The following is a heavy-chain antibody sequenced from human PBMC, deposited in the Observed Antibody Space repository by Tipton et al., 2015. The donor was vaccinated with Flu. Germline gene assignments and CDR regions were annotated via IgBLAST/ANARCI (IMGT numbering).Heavy chain of an antibody. CDR3: VRDRWNGFDT. D-gene: IGHD4-23*01. J-gene: IGHJ3*02. CDR1: GGSLSRGSYY. CDR2: IYPSGST. V-gene: IGHV4-61*02. Sequence: TLSLTCTVSGGSLSRGSYYWSWIRQPAGKGLEWIGLIYPSGSTNYNPSLKSRVTIAVDTSKDQFSLSLTSVTAADTAVYYCVRDRWNGFDTWGKGTRVTVSS.